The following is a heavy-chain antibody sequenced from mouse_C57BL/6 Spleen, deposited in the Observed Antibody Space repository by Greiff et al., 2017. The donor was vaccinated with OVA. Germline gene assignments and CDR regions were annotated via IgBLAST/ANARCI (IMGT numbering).Heavy chain of an antibody. V-gene: IGHV1-74*01. Sequence: QVQLQQPGAELVKPGASVKVSCKASGYTFTSYWLNWVKQRPGHGLEWIGRIHPSDSDTNYNQKFKGKATLTVDKSSSTAYMQLSSLTSEDSAVYYCSSRYDYDWGMDYGGQGTSVTVSS. J-gene: IGHJ4*01. CDR1: GYTFTSYW. CDR2: IHPSDSDT. D-gene: IGHD2-4*01. CDR3: SSRYDYDWGMDY.